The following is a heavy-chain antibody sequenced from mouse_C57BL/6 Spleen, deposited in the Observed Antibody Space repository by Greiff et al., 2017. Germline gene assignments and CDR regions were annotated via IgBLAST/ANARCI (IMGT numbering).Heavy chain of an antibody. CDR3: ARRAVVATRGAMDY. CDR2: ISSGSSTI. Sequence: EVKLVESGGGLVKPGGSLKLSCAASGFTFSDYGMHWVHQAPEKVLEWVAYISSGSSTIYYADTVKGRFTISRDNAKNTLFLQMTSLRSEDTAMYYCARRAVVATRGAMDYWGQGTSVTVSS. CDR1: GFTFSDYG. J-gene: IGHJ4*01. D-gene: IGHD1-1*01. V-gene: IGHV5-17*01.